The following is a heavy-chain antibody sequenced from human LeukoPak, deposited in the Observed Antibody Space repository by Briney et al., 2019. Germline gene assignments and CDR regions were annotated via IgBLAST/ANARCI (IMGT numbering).Heavy chain of an antibody. CDR1: GGSISSYY. Sequence: PSETLSLTCTVSGGSISSYYWSWLRQPPGKGLEWIGYIYYSGSTNCNPSLKSRVTISVDTSKNQFSLKLSSVTAADTAVYYCARGLLSSSLSFDYWGQGTLVTVSS. J-gene: IGHJ4*02. CDR3: ARGLLSSSLSFDY. D-gene: IGHD6-6*01. V-gene: IGHV4-59*01. CDR2: IYYSGST.